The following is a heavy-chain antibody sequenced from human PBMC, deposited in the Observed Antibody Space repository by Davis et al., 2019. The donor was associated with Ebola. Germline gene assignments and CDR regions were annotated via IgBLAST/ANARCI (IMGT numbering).Heavy chain of an antibody. CDR2: HYRGGPT. V-gene: IGHV3-66*01. J-gene: IGHJ4*02. CDR1: GFTVRNYH. CDR3: AREVGSTLRGLEYYLDS. D-gene: IGHD3-10*01. Sequence: GESLKISCAASGFTVRNYHISWVRQAPGKGLEWVSVHYRGGPTHYADSVQGRFTISRDNSKNTLSLQMNSLRAEDTAVYYCAREVGSTLRGLEYYLDSWGEGTLVTVSS.